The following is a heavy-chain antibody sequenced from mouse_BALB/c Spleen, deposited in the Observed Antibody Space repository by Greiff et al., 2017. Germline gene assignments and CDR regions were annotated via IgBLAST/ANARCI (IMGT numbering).Heavy chain of an antibody. V-gene: IGHV5-17*02. CDR1: GFTFSSFG. CDR3: ARFYGYDGYFDY. J-gene: IGHJ2*01. D-gene: IGHD2-2*01. CDR2: ISSGSSTI. Sequence: EVQRVESGGGLVQPGGSRKLSCAASGFTFSSFGMHWVRQAPEKGLEWVAYISSGSSTIYYADTVKGRFTISRDNPKNTLFLQMTSLRSEDTAMYYCARFYGYDGYFDYWGQGTTLTVSS.